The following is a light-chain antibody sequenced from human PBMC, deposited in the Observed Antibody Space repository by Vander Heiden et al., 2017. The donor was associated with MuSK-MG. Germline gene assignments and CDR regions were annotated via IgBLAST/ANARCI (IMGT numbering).Light chain of an antibody. CDR1: QTISRS. CDR2: SAS. Sequence: DIQMTQSPSSLSASVGDRITITCRTSQTISRSLNWYQQKPLKAPKVLIYSASSAQRGVPSRFSASASGTDFTLTMSMLQPEDFASYYCLQRSPTRWTFGQGTRL. CDR3: LQRSPTRWT. V-gene: IGKV1-39*01. J-gene: IGKJ1*01.